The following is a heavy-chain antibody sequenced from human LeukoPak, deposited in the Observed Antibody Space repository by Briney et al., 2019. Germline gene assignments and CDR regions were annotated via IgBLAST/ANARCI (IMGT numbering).Heavy chain of an antibody. CDR2: INPNSGGT. V-gene: IGHV1-2*02. CDR3: ARFRYYYGSESWVLDV. J-gene: IGHJ6*04. CDR1: GYTFTGYY. D-gene: IGHD3-10*01. Sequence: ASVKVSCKASGYTFTGYYMHWVRQAPGQGLEWMGWINPNSGGTNYAQKFQGRVTMTRDTSISTAYMELSRLRSDDTAVYYCARFRYYYGSESWVLDVWGKGPTVPVSS.